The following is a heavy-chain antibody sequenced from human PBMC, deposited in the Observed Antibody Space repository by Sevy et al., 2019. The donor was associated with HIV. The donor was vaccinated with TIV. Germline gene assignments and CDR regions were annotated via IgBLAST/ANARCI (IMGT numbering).Heavy chain of an antibody. D-gene: IGHD1-26*01. CDR3: AYSGSSSEGYYFGY. Sequence: GGSLRLSCAASGFTFSGSAMHWVRQASGKGLEWVGRIRMKANAYATSYATSVKGRFTVSRDDSKNTAYLQMNNLKTEDTALYYCAYSGSSSEGYYFGYWGQGTLVTVSS. J-gene: IGHJ4*02. CDR1: GFTFSGSA. V-gene: IGHV3-73*01. CDR2: IRMKANAYAT.